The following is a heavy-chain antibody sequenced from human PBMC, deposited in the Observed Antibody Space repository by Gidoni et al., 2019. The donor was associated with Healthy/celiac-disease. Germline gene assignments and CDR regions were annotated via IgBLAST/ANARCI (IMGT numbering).Heavy chain of an antibody. J-gene: IGHJ4*02. CDR2: IGYDGSNK. D-gene: IGHD6-13*01. CDR1: GFTFISYG. CDR3: ARDANDSSSWSDY. V-gene: IGHV3-33*01. Sequence: QVQLVESGGGVVQPGRSLRLSCAASGFTFISYGMHWVRQAPGKGLEWVAVIGYDGSNKYYADSVKGRFTISRDNSKNTLYLQMNSLRAEDTAVYYCARDANDSSSWSDYWGQGTLVTVSS.